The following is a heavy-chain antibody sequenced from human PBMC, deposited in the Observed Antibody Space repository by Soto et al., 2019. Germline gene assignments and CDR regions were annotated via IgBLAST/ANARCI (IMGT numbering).Heavy chain of an antibody. J-gene: IGHJ6*02. Sequence: PGESLKISCKASGYSFNIYWIGWVRQLPGKGLEWMGIIYPGDSDTRYSPSFQGQVTISADKSISTAYLQWSSLKASDTAMYYCARPRSSSRNYYGMDVWGQGTTVTVSS. CDR3: ARPRSSSRNYYGMDV. CDR2: IYPGDSDT. D-gene: IGHD6-13*01. V-gene: IGHV5-51*01. CDR1: GYSFNIYW.